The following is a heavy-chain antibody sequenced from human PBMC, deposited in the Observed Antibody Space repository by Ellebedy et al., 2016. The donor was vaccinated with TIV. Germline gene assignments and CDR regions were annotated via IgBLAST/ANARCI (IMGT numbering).Heavy chain of an antibody. CDR2: IYNSGGA. D-gene: IGHD2-15*01. Sequence: MPSETLSLTCTVSGGSISSGNYYWSWLRQHPGKGLEWIGYIYNSGGAYYNPSLKSRVIISVDTSKNQFSLKLSSVTAADTAVYYCARAPGYCRGGSCYGPIDYWGQGTLVTVSS. CDR3: ARAPGYCRGGSCYGPIDY. J-gene: IGHJ4*02. V-gene: IGHV4-31*03. CDR1: GGSISSGNYY.